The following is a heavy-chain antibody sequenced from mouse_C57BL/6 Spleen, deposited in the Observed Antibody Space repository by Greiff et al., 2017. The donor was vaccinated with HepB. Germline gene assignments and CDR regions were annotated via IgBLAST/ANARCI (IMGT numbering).Heavy chain of an antibody. J-gene: IGHJ4*01. Sequence: QVQLQQPGTELVKPGASVKLSCKASGYTFTSYWMHWVKQRPGQGLEWIGNINPSNGGTNYNEKFKSKATLTVDKSSSTAYMQLSSLTSDDSAVYYCARVKFYDCYSSYAMDYWGQGTSVTVSS. CDR2: INPSNGGT. CDR1: GYTFTSYW. V-gene: IGHV1-53*01. D-gene: IGHD2-3*01. CDR3: ARVKFYDCYSSYAMDY.